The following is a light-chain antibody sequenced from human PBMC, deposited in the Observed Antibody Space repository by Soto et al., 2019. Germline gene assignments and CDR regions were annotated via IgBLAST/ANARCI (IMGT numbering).Light chain of an antibody. Sequence: PGERATVSCRASENIRTYVAWYQQKPGQAPRLLVYDASNRATAIPARFSGSGSGTDFTLTITSLEPEDFAVYYCQQRANWPLTFSGGTKVDIK. CDR2: DAS. J-gene: IGKJ4*01. CDR3: QQRANWPLT. V-gene: IGKV3-11*01. CDR1: ENIRTY.